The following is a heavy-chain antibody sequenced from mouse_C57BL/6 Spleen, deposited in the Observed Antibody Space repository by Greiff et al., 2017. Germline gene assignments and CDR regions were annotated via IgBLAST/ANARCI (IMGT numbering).Heavy chain of an antibody. CDR1: GYTFTDYY. Sequence: VQLQQSGAELVRPGASVKLSCKASGYTFTDYYINWVKQRPGQGLEWIARIYPGSGNTYYNEKFKGKATLTAEKSSSTAYMQLSSLTSEDSAVYFCARSVLRDAMDYWGQGTSVTVSS. D-gene: IGHD1-1*01. CDR3: ARSVLRDAMDY. V-gene: IGHV1-76*01. CDR2: IYPGSGNT. J-gene: IGHJ4*01.